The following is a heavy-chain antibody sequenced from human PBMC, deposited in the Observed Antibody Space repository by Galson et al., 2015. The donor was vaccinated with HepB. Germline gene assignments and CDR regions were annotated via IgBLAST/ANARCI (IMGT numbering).Heavy chain of an antibody. J-gene: IGHJ6*04. CDR2: IDSDGRGT. V-gene: IGHV3-74*01. CDR3: ARDPKYPPDV. D-gene: IGHD2-2*01. Sequence: SLRLSCAASGFTFSAYWMHWVRQAPGKGLEWVARIDSDGRGTSYADSVKGRFTISRDNAKNMLYLQMNSLRVEDTAVYYCARDPKYPPDVWGKGTPVPVSS. CDR1: GFTFSAYW.